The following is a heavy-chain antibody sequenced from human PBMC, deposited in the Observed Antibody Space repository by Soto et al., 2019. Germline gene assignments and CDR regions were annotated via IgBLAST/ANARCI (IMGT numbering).Heavy chain of an antibody. J-gene: IGHJ6*02. V-gene: IGHV4-30-4*01. CDR2: IYYSGST. D-gene: IGHD5-12*01. CDR3: ARAIVVTIGGMDV. Sequence: SETLSLTYTVSGGSISSADYYWSWVRQPPGKGLEWIGYIYYSGSTFFNPSLKSRVTISKDTSRNQFSLRLNSVTAADTAVYYCARAIVVTIGGMDVWGQGATVTV. CDR1: GGSISSADYY.